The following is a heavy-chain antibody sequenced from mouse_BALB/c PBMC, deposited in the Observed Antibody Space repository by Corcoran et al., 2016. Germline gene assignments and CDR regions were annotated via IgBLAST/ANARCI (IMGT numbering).Heavy chain of an antibody. Sequence: QIQLVQSGPELKKPGETVKISCKASGYTFTNYGMNWVEQAPGKGLKWMGWINTYTGEPTYADDFKGRFAFSLETSASTAYLQINNLKNEDTATYFCARWDLPTMITTLVDYWGQGTTLTVSS. V-gene: IGHV9-3-1*01. J-gene: IGHJ2*01. D-gene: IGHD2-4*01. CDR2: INTYTGEP. CDR1: GYTFTNYG. CDR3: ARWDLPTMITTLVDY.